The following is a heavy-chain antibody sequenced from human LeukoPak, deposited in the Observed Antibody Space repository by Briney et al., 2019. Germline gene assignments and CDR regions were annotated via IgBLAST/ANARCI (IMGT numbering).Heavy chain of an antibody. J-gene: IGHJ6*03. Sequence: GESLKISCKGSGYSFTSYWIGWVRQMPGKGLEWMGIIYPGDSDTRYSPSFQGQVTISADKSISTAYLQRSSLKASDTAMYYCARQGRVGATPSYYYYMDVWGKGTTVTVSS. V-gene: IGHV5-51*01. D-gene: IGHD1-26*01. CDR2: IYPGDSDT. CDR1: GYSFTSYW. CDR3: ARQGRVGATPSYYYYMDV.